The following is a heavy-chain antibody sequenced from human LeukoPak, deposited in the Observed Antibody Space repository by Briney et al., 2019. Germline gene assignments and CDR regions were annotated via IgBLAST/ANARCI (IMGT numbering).Heavy chain of an antibody. Sequence: PGGSLRLSCAASGFTFSSYWMSWVRQAPGKGLEWIGEINHSGSTNYNPSLKSRVTISVDTSKNQFSLKLSSVTAADTAVYYCARGQRVVVPAAIEAGSFDIWGQGTMVTVSS. CDR3: ARGQRVVVPAAIEAGSFDI. CDR2: INHSGST. CDR1: GFTFSSYW. D-gene: IGHD2-2*01. J-gene: IGHJ3*02. V-gene: IGHV4-34*01.